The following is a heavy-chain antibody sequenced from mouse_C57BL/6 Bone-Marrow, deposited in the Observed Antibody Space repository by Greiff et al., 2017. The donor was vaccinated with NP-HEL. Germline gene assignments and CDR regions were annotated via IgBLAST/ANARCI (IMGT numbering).Heavy chain of an antibody. D-gene: IGHD1-1*01. Sequence: QVQLQQSGAELVRPGASVTLSCKASGYTFTDYEMHWVKQTPVHGLEWIGAIDPETGGTAYNQKFKGKAILTADKSSSTAYMELRSLTSEDSAVYYCTRSRYYYGSSYGWYFDVWGTGTTVTVSS. CDR2: IDPETGGT. CDR3: TRSRYYYGSSYGWYFDV. J-gene: IGHJ1*03. CDR1: GYTFTDYE. V-gene: IGHV1-15*01.